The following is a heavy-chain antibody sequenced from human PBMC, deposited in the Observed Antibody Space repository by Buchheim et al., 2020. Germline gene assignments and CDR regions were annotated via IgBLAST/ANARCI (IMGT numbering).Heavy chain of an antibody. D-gene: IGHD6-19*01. J-gene: IGHJ5*02. CDR2: MNPNSGNT. V-gene: IGHV1-8*02. CDR3: AREGSGWYIGYWFDP. Sequence: QVHLVQSGAEVKKPGSSVKVSCKASRGTFSDYVIAWIRQAPGQGLEWMGWMNPNSGNTGYAQKFQGRVTMTRNTSISTAYMELSSLRSEDTAVYYCAREGSGWYIGYWFDPWGQGTL. CDR1: RGTFSDYV.